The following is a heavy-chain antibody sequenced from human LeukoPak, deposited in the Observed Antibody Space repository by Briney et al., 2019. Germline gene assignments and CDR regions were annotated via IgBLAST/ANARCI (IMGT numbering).Heavy chain of an antibody. V-gene: IGHV3-21*01. CDR1: GFTFSSYA. D-gene: IGHD5-24*01. CDR3: AREDGDGQMATSYDY. J-gene: IGHJ4*02. Sequence: PGGSLRLSCAASGFTFSSYAMSWVRQAPGKGLEWVSSISSSSSYIYYADSVKGRFTIPRDNAKNSLYPQMNSLRAEDTAVYYCAREDGDGQMATSYDYWGQGTLVTVSS. CDR2: ISSSSSYI.